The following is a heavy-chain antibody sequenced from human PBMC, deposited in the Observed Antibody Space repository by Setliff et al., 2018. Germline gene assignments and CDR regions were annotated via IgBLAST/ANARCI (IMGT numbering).Heavy chain of an antibody. CDR1: GFTFRHYV. Sequence: GGSLRLSCAAYGFTFRHYVMHWVRQAPGKGLEWVSYISTGSTTMYYGDSVKGRFTISRDNGKNSLFLQMTSLRVEDTAVYYCVRARAVIISAAFDLWGLGTAVTVSS. J-gene: IGHJ3*01. CDR3: VRARAVIISAAFDL. D-gene: IGHD6-6*01. CDR2: ISTGSTTM. V-gene: IGHV3-48*01.